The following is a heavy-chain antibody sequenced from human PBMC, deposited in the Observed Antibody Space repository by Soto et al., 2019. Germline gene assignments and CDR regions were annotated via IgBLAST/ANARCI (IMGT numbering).Heavy chain of an antibody. CDR3: ARHWASGRYFDL. Sequence: PSETLSLTCTVSGGSMSGYYWSWIRQPPGKGLEWIGYIYYSGSTNYNPSLKSRVTISVDTSKNQFSLKLSSVTAADTAVYYCARHWASGRYFDLWGRGTLVTVSS. CDR1: GGSMSGYY. CDR2: IYYSGST. D-gene: IGHD3-10*01. V-gene: IGHV4-59*08. J-gene: IGHJ2*01.